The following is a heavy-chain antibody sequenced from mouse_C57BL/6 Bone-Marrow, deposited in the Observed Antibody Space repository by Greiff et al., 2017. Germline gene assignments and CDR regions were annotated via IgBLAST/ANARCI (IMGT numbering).Heavy chain of an antibody. V-gene: IGHV1-55*01. CDR2: IYPGSGST. J-gene: IGHJ2*01. CDR3: ARRYYGSSLYYFDY. D-gene: IGHD1-1*01. CDR1: GYTFTSYW. Sequence: VQLQQSGAELVKPGASVKMSCKASGYTFTSYWITWVKQRPGQGLEWIGDIYPGSGSTNYNETFKSKATLTVDTSSSTAYMQLSSLTSEDSAVXYCARRYYGSSLYYFDYWGQGTTLTVSS.